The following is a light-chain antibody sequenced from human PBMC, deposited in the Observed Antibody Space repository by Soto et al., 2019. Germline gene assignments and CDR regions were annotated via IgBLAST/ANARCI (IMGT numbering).Light chain of an antibody. CDR2: EVS. J-gene: IGLJ1*01. Sequence: QSVLTQPASVSGSPGQSITISCTGTSRDVGGYKYVSWYQQHPGKAPKLMVYEVSNRPSGVSYRFSGSKSGNTASLTISGLQAEDEADYYCSSYTSRSSSVFGTGTQLTVL. CDR1: SRDVGGYKY. CDR3: SSYTSRSSSV. V-gene: IGLV2-14*01.